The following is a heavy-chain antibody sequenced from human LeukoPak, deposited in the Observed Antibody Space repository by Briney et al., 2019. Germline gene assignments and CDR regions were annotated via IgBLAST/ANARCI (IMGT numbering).Heavy chain of an antibody. D-gene: IGHD6-6*01. J-gene: IGHJ6*03. CDR1: GFTFDDYA. V-gene: IGHV3-9*01. CDR2: ISWNSGSI. CDR3: ARVGSSSRDYYYMDV. Sequence: GGSLRLSCAASGFTFDDYAMHWVRQAPGKGLEWVSGISWNSGSIGYADSVKGRFTISRDNAKNSLYLQMNSLRAEDTAVYYCARVGSSSRDYYYMDVWGKGTTVTVSS.